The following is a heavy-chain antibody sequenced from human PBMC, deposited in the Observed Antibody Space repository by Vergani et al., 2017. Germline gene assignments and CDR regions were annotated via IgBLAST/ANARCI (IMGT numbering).Heavy chain of an antibody. Sequence: QVQLVESGGGVVQPGRSLRLSCAASGFTFSSYGMHWVRQAPGKGLEWVAVIWYDGSNKYYADSVKGRFTISRDNSKNTLYLQMNSLRAEDTAVYYCARERAMVRGGYFDYWGQGTLVTVSS. D-gene: IGHD3-10*01. CDR1: GFTFSSYG. CDR2: IWYDGSNK. V-gene: IGHV3-33*01. J-gene: IGHJ4*02. CDR3: ARERAMVRGGYFDY.